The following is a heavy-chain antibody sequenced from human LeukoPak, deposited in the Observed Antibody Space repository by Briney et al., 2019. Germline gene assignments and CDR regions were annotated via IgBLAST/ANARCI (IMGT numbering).Heavy chain of an antibody. V-gene: IGHV4-59*12. CDR1: GGSISSYY. Sequence: SETLSLTCTVSGGSISSYYWSWIRQPPGKGLEWIGYIYYSGSTNYNPSLKSRVTISVDTSKNQFSLKLSSVTAADTAVYYCARGRGSSYVYYYYYMDVWGKGTTVTVSS. CDR2: IYYSGST. CDR3: ARGRGSSYVYYYYYMDV. J-gene: IGHJ6*03. D-gene: IGHD6-6*01.